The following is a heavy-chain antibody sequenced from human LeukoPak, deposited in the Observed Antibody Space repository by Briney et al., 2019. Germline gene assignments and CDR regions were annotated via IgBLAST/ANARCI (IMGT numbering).Heavy chain of an antibody. CDR2: INHSGST. V-gene: IGHV4-34*01. J-gene: IGHJ4*02. CDR3: ARQLPRPAYYFDY. CDR1: GGSFSGYY. Sequence: SETLSLTCAVYGGSFSGYYWSWIRQPPGKGLEWIGEINHSGSTNYNPSLKSRVTISVDTSKNQFSLKLSSVTAADTAVYYCARQLPRPAYYFDYWGQGTLVTVSS. D-gene: IGHD1-26*01.